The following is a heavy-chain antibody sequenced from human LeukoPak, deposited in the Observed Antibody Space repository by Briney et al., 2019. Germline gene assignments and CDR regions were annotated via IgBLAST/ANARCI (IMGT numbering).Heavy chain of an antibody. D-gene: IGHD2-21*01. Sequence: GGSLRLSCTASGFSFSDHYMTWMRQAPGKGLEWISYIRSSGRRTVYADSVKGRFIISRDNAMNSLFLQMSSLRVDDTAIYYCTRDPDYGDPDWGQETLVTDSS. CDR3: TRDPDYGDPD. CDR1: GFSFSDHY. J-gene: IGHJ4*02. CDR2: IRSSGRRT. V-gene: IGHV3-11*01.